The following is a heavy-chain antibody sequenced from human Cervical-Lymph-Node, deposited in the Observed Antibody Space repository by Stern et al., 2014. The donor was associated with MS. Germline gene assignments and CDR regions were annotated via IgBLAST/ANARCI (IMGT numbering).Heavy chain of an antibody. D-gene: IGHD2-15*01. V-gene: IGHV3-9*01. J-gene: IGHJ4*02. CDR1: GFTFDDYA. CDR2: ISWNSGNI. CDR3: AKDINLRGTYYFDY. Sequence: VQLVESGGGLVQPGRSLRLSCAASGFTFDDYAMHWVRQAPGKGLEWVPGISWNSGNIGYADSVKGRFTISRDNAKNSLYLQMNSLRAEDTALYYCAKDINLRGTYYFDYWGQGTLVTVSS.